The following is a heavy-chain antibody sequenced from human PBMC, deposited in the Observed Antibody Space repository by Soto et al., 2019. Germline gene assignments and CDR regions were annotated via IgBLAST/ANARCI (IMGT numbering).Heavy chain of an antibody. CDR1: GFTFSSYA. J-gene: IGHJ4*02. CDR2: ISGSGGGT. V-gene: IGHV3-23*01. Sequence: PGGSLRLSCAASGFTFSSYAMSWVRQAPGKGLEWVSAISGSGGGTYYADSVKGRFTISRDNSKNTLYLQMNSLRAEDTAVYYCAKDLVTRSSGYDFDYWGQGTLVTVSS. D-gene: IGHD3-22*01. CDR3: AKDLVTRSSGYDFDY.